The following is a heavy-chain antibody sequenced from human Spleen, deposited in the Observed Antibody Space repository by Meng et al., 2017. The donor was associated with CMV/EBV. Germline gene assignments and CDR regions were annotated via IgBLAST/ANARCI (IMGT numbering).Heavy chain of an antibody. V-gene: IGHV3-53*05. J-gene: IGHJ4*02. D-gene: IGHD5-18*01. CDR2: IYSGDST. CDR3: ARDPYTLMVLYFFDY. CDR1: GFTVSSNY. Sequence: GGSLRLSCAASGFTVSSNYMSWVRQAPGKGLEWVSFIYSGDSTYYADSVKGRFTISRDNSKNTVYLQMNSLSAEDTAVYYCARDPYTLMVLYFFDYWGQGTLVTVSS.